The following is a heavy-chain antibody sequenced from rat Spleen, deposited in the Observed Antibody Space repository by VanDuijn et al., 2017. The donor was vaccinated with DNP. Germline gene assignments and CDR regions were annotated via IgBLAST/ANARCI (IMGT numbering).Heavy chain of an antibody. J-gene: IGHJ1*01. CDR1: GFSLTSNS. CDR2: IWSGGST. CDR3: TRVLYNGYQRHYWSFDF. Sequence: QVQLKESGPGLVQPSQTLSLTCTVSGFSLTSNSIHWVRQPPGKGLEWVGVIWSGGSTNYNPALKSRLSISRDTSKSQVFLKMNSLQTEDTAIYFCTRVLYNGYQRHYWSFDFWGPGTMVTVSS. V-gene: IGHV2-1*01. D-gene: IGHD1-6*01.